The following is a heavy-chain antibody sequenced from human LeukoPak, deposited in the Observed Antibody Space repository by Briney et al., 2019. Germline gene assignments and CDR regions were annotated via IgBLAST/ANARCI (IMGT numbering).Heavy chain of an antibody. V-gene: IGHV3-48*03. J-gene: IGHJ4*02. CDR1: GFTFGSYE. CDR2: ISSSGSTI. CDR3: AKDGSGCSGGSCYQNFDY. D-gene: IGHD2-15*01. Sequence: GGSLRLSCAASGFTFGSYEMNWVRQAPGKGLEWVSYISSSGSTIYYADSVKGRFTISRDNAKNSLYLQMNSLRAEDTAVYYCAKDGSGCSGGSCYQNFDYWGQGTLVTVS.